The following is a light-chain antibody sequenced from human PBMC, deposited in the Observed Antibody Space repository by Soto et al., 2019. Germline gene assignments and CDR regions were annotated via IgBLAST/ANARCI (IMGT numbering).Light chain of an antibody. CDR2: DAS. CDR1: QSISSW. J-gene: IGKJ2*01. V-gene: IGKV1-5*01. Sequence: DIQMTQSPSTLSASVGDRVTITCRASQSISSWLAWYQQKPGKAPKLLIYDASSLESGVPSRFSGSGSWTEFTLTISSLQPDDFATYYCQQYNSYSRDTFGQGTKLEIK. CDR3: QQYNSYSRDT.